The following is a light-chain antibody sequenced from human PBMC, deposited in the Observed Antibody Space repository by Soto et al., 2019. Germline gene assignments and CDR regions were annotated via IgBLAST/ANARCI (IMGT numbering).Light chain of an antibody. V-gene: IGKV1-5*03. CDR1: QSISTC. CDR2: KAS. CDR3: QHYSSSSPWT. J-gene: IGKJ1*01. Sequence: DIQMTQSPSTLSASVGDRVTITFRASQSISTCLAWFQQNPGKAPNVLIYKASSLESGVPSRFSGSGSGTEFTLTISSLQPDDFATYYCQHYSSSSPWTFGQGTKVEI.